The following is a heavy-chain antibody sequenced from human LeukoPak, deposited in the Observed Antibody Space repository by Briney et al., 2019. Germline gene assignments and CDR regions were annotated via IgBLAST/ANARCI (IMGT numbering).Heavy chain of an antibody. CDR1: GGSISNYY. Sequence: SETLSLTCTVSGGSISNYYWSWIRRPPGKGLEWIGYIYYSGNTDYNPSLEGRVTISVDTSKNQFSLKLSSVTAADTAVYYCAREIWYSGFFDYWGPGTLVTVSS. J-gene: IGHJ4*02. CDR3: AREIWYSGFFDY. CDR2: IYYSGNT. D-gene: IGHD1-26*01. V-gene: IGHV4-59*01.